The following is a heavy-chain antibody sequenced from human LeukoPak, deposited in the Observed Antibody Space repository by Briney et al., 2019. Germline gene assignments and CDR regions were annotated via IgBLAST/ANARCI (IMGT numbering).Heavy chain of an antibody. D-gene: IGHD4/OR15-4a*01. CDR3: AREDGATVRAFDI. Sequence: PSETLSLTCAVYGGSFSGYYWSWIRQPPGKGLEWIGEINHSGSTNYNPSLKSRVTISVDTSKNQFSLKLSSVTAADTAVYYCAREDGATVRAFDIWGQGTMVTVYS. CDR1: GGSFSGYY. V-gene: IGHV4-34*01. CDR2: INHSGST. J-gene: IGHJ3*02.